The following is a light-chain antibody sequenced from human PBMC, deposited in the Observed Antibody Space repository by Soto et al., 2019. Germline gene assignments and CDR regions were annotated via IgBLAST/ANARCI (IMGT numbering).Light chain of an antibody. J-gene: IGKJ1*01. CDR2: GAS. V-gene: IGKV3-20*01. CDR1: QSVSSSF. CDR3: QQYGSSRTWT. Sequence: ELVLTQSPGTLSLSTGERATLSCRASQSVSSSFLAWYQQKPGQAPRLLIYGASSSATGIPDRFSGSGSGTDFTLTISRLEPEDFAVYYCQQYGSSRTWTFGQGTKVDIK.